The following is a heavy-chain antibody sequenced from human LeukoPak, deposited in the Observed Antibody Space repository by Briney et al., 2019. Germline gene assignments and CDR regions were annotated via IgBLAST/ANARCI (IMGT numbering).Heavy chain of an antibody. D-gene: IGHD3-9*01. J-gene: IGHJ4*02. CDR1: GGSFSGYY. CDR2: INHSGST. CDR3: ARYYDILTGYLSFDY. Sequence: TSETLSLTCAVYGGSFSGYYWSWIRQPPGKGLEWIGEINHSGSTNYNPSLKSRVTISVDTSKNQFSLKLSSVTAADTAVYYCARYYDILTGYLSFDYWGQGTLVTVSS. V-gene: IGHV4-34*01.